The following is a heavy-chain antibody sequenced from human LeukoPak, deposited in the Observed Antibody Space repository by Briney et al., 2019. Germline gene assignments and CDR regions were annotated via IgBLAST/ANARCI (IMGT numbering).Heavy chain of an antibody. Sequence: ASVKVSCKASGYTFTGYYMHWVRQAPGQGLEWMGWINPNSGGTNYAQKFQGRVTMTRDTSISTAYMELRSLRSDDTAVYYCARGITMIVVASGYWGQGTLVTVSS. D-gene: IGHD3-22*01. V-gene: IGHV1-2*02. CDR2: INPNSGGT. J-gene: IGHJ4*02. CDR1: GYTFTGYY. CDR3: ARGITMIVVASGY.